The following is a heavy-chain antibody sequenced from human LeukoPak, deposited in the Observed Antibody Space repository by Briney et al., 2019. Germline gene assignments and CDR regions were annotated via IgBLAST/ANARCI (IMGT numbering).Heavy chain of an antibody. CDR2: ISSSSGNI. CDR1: GFTFSSYG. D-gene: IGHD1-7*01. CDR3: ARGTGTSAFFY. V-gene: IGHV3-21*01. Sequence: PGGSLRLSCAASGFTFSSYGMNWVRQAPGKGLEWVSSISSSSGNIYYADSVKGRFTISRDNSKNSLYLQMNSLRAEDTAVYYCARGTGTSAFFYWGRGTLVTVSS. J-gene: IGHJ4*02.